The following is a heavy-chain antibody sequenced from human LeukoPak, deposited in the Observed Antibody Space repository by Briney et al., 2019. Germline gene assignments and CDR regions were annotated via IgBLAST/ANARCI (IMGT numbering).Heavy chain of an antibody. CDR2: FDPEDGGT. D-gene: IGHD6-25*01. J-gene: IGHJ6*03. Sequence: ASVKVSCKVSGYTLTELSMHWVRQAPGKGLEWMGGFDPEDGGTVYAQKFQGRVTMTEDTSTDTAYMELSSLRSEDTAVYYCATSAAVGYYYYMDVWGKGTTVTVSS. V-gene: IGHV1-24*01. CDR3: ATSAAVGYYYYMDV. CDR1: GYTLTELS.